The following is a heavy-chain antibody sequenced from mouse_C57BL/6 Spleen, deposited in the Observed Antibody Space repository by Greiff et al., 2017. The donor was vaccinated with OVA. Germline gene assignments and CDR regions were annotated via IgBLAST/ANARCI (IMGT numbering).Heavy chain of an antibody. CDR2: ISNLAYSI. D-gene: IGHD2-1*01. V-gene: IGHV5-15*04. J-gene: IGHJ1*03. Sequence: EVKLEESGGGLVQPGGSLKLSCAASGFTFSDYGMAWVRQAPRKGPEWVAFISNLAYSIYYADTVTGRFTISRENAKNTLYLEMSSLRSEDTAMYYCAREDGNYAYFDVWGTGTTVTVSS. CDR3: AREDGNYAYFDV. CDR1: GFTFSDYG.